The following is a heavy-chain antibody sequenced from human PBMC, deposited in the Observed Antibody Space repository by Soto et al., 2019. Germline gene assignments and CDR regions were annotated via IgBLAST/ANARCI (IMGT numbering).Heavy chain of an antibody. CDR1: GYSFTSYW. J-gene: IGHJ6*02. CDR2: IDPSDSYT. CDR3: ARTRYCSGGSCYGYYYYYGMDV. V-gene: IGHV5-10-1*01. D-gene: IGHD2-15*01. Sequence: ESLKISCKGSGYSFTSYWISWVRQMPGKGLEWMGRIDPSDSYTNYSPSFQGHVTISADKSISTAYLQWSSLKASDTAMYYCARTRYCSGGSCYGYYYYYGMDVCGQRTTVTVSS.